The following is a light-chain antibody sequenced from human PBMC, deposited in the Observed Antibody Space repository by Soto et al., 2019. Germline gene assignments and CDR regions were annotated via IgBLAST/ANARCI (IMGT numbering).Light chain of an antibody. V-gene: IGKV3-15*01. Sequence: EIVMTQSPATLSVSPGERATLSCRASQSVSSNLAWYQQKPGQAPSLLIYGAFTRATGIPARFSGTGSGTEFTLTISSLQSEDFALYYCQQYNDWPLTFDQGTKVEIK. J-gene: IGKJ1*01. CDR1: QSVSSN. CDR3: QQYNDWPLT. CDR2: GAF.